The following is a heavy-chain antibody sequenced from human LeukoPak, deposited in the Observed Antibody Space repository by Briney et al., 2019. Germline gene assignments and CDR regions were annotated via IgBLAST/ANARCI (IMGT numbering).Heavy chain of an antibody. CDR1: GFTFSSYD. Sequence: GGSLRLSCAASGFTFSSYDIHWVRQPTEKGLEWVSGTSTAGDTFYAVSVKGRFIVSRENAKNSLYLQMNSLRAGDTAVYYCARGALGFDYWGQGTLVTVSS. J-gene: IGHJ4*02. CDR2: TSTAGDT. CDR3: ARGALGFDY. V-gene: IGHV3-13*04.